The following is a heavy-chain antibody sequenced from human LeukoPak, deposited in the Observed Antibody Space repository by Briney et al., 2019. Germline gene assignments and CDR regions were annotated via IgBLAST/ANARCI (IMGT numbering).Heavy chain of an antibody. CDR1: GFTFSSYG. Sequence: GRSLRLSCAASGFTFSSYGMHWVRQAPGEGLEWVAVISYDGSNKYYADSVKGRFTISRDNSKNTLYLQMNSLRADDTAVYYCARDQSLSSSWYADRNNWFDPWGQGTLVTVSS. V-gene: IGHV3-30*03. CDR2: ISYDGSNK. D-gene: IGHD6-13*01. CDR3: ARDQSLSSSWYADRNNWFDP. J-gene: IGHJ5*02.